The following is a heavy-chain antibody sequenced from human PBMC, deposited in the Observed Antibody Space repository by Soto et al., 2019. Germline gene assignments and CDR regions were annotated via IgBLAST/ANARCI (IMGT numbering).Heavy chain of an antibody. CDR2: ITGGGSST. D-gene: IGHD6-13*01. Sequence: GGSLRLSCAASGFTFSRYAMSWVRQAPGKGLEWASAITGGGSSTYYADSVKGRFTISRDNSKNTLSLQMNGLRAEDTAVYYCANCSAAAQRYFFDFWGQGSLVIVSS. CDR3: ANCSAAAQRYFFDF. J-gene: IGHJ4*02. V-gene: IGHV3-23*01. CDR1: GFTFSRYA.